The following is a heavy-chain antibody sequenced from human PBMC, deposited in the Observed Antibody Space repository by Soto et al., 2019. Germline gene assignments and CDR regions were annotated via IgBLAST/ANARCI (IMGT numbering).Heavy chain of an antibody. V-gene: IGHV1-3*01. CDR2: INAGNGNT. Sequence: DSVKVSCKASGYTFTSAAMHWLRQASGQRPEWMGWINAGNGNTKYSQKFQGRVTITRDISASTVYMEMSSLRSEDTAVYFCARVTDYFDTIGYYREYFQHWGHGTTVXV. D-gene: IGHD3-22*01. CDR1: GYTFTSAA. J-gene: IGHJ1*01. CDR3: ARVTDYFDTIGYYREYFQH.